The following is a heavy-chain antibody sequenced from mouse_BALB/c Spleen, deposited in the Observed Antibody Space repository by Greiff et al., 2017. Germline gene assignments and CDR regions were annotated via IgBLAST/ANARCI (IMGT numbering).Heavy chain of an antibody. J-gene: IGHJ3*01. CDR3: AKPVYGSRGDWFAY. Sequence: VQLQQSGPGLVAPSQSLSITCTVSGFSLTSYGVSWVRQPPGKGLEWLGVIWGDGSTNYHSALISRLSISKDNSKSQVFLKLNSLQTDDTATYYCAKPVYGSRGDWFAYWGQGTLVTVSA. V-gene: IGHV2-3*01. D-gene: IGHD1-1*01. CDR2: IWGDGST. CDR1: GFSLTSYG.